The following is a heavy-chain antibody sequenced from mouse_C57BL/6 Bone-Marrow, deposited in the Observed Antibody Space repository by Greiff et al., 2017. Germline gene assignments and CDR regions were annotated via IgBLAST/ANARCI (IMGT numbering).Heavy chain of an antibody. Sequence: VNLVESDAELVKPGASVKISCKVSGYTFTDHTIHWMKQRPEQGLEWIGYIYPRDGSTKYNEKFKGKATLTADKSSSTAYMQLNSLTSEDSAVYFCAREDYYGSSYGYFDVWGTGTTVTVSS. V-gene: IGHV1-78*01. CDR2: IYPRDGST. CDR1: GYTFTDHT. CDR3: AREDYYGSSYGYFDV. J-gene: IGHJ1*03. D-gene: IGHD1-1*01.